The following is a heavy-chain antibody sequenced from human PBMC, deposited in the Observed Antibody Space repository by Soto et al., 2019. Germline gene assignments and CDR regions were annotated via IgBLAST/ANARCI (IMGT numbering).Heavy chain of an antibody. V-gene: IGHV3-21*01. CDR2: ISSSSSYI. CDR3: ARAPENYDILTGYSEPDY. Sequence: EVQLVESGGGLVKPGGSLRLSCAASGFTFSSYSMNWVRQAPGKGLEWVSSISSSSSYIYYADSVKGRFTISRDNAKNSLYLQMNSLRAEDTAVYYCARAPENYDILTGYSEPDYWGQGTLVTVSS. CDR1: GFTFSSYS. D-gene: IGHD3-9*01. J-gene: IGHJ4*02.